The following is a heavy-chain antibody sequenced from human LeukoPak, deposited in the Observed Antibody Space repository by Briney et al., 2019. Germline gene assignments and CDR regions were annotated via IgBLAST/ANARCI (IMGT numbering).Heavy chain of an antibody. CDR1: GYTFTSYY. D-gene: IGHD3-9*01. Sequence: GASVKVSCKASGYTFTSYYMHWVRQAPGQGLEWMGIINPSGGSTSYAQKLQGRVTMTTDTSTSTAYMELRSLRSDDTAVYYCARGGQYDILTPWGQGTLVTVSS. CDR3: ARGGQYDILTP. CDR2: INPSGGST. J-gene: IGHJ5*02. V-gene: IGHV1-46*01.